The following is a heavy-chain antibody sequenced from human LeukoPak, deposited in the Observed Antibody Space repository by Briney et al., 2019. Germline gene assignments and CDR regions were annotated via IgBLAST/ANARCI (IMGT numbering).Heavy chain of an antibody. Sequence: PSETLSLTCTVSGGSISSGDYYWSWIRQPPGKGLEWIEYIYYSGSTYYNPSLKSRVTISVDTSKNQYSLKLSSVTAADTAVYYCARTYGSGSYYHWGQGTLVTVSS. V-gene: IGHV4-30-4*08. J-gene: IGHJ5*02. CDR1: GGSISSGDYY. D-gene: IGHD3-10*01. CDR3: ARTYGSGSYYH. CDR2: IYYSGST.